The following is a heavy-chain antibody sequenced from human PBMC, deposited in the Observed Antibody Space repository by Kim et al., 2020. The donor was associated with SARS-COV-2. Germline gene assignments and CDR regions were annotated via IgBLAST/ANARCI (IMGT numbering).Heavy chain of an antibody. CDR1: GFTLTTSA. J-gene: IGHJ6*02. Sequence: SVKVSCKASGFTLTTSAVQWVRQARGQRPEWIGWIVGGSGHTDYAQKFQERATITRDMFTNTAHMELSSLRSEDTAFYYCAAVRDPQAYYDFWSGYCMDVWGQGTTVTVSS. CDR3: AAVRDPQAYYDFWSGYCMDV. V-gene: IGHV1-58*01. D-gene: IGHD3-3*01. CDR2: IVGGSGHT.